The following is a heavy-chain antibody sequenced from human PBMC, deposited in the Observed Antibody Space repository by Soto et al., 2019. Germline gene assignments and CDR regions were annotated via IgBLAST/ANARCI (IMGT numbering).Heavy chain of an antibody. D-gene: IGHD2-15*01. CDR2: IITIFRTA. J-gene: IGHJ6*02. CDR1: GGTFSSYA. CDR3: ASVETQRYYSGRDV. V-gene: IGHV1-69*12. Sequence: QVQLVQSGAEVKKPGSSVKVSCKASGGTFSSYAISWVRQAPGQGLEWMGGIITIFRTADYAQKFKGRVTITADESTSTAYMELSSLRSEDTAVYYCASVETQRYYSGRDVWGQGTTVTVS.